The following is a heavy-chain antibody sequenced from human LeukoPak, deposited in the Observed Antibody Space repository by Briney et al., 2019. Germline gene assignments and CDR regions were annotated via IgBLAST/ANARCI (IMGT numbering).Heavy chain of an antibody. CDR2: IYPGDSDT. J-gene: IGHJ6*03. Sequence: GESLKISCKGSEYSFTSYWIGWVRQMPGNGLEWMGIIYPGDSDTRYSPSFQGQVTISADKSISTAYLQWSSLKASDTAMYYCARLMGYYYYYMDVWGKGTTVTVSS. CDR3: ARLMGYYYYYMDV. V-gene: IGHV5-51*01. CDR1: EYSFTSYW.